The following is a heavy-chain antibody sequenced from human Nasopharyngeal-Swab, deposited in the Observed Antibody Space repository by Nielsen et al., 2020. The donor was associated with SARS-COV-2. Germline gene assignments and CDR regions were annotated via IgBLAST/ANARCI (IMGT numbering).Heavy chain of an antibody. D-gene: IGHD4-17*01. CDR1: GFTFSNAW. CDR2: ISSSGSTI. V-gene: IGHV3-11*04. CDR3: ARDVATVTPRFSSAASYYYYYGMDV. Sequence: GESLKISCAASGFTFSNAWMSWIRQAPGKGLEWVSYISSSGSTIYYADSVKGRFTISRYNAKNSLYLQMNSLRAEDTAVYYCARDVATVTPRFSSAASYYYYYGMDVWGQGTTVTVSS. J-gene: IGHJ6*02.